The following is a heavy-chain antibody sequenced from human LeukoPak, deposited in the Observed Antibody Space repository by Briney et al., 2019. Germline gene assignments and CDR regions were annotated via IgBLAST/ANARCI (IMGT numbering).Heavy chain of an antibody. J-gene: IGHJ6*03. CDR3: ARRREWFNYYYYYYMDV. V-gene: IGHV1-2*02. D-gene: IGHD3-3*01. CDR1: GYTFTGYY. Sequence: ASVKVSCKASGYTFTGYYMHWVRQAPGQGLEWMGWINPNSGGTNYAQKFQGRVTMTRDTSISTAYMELSRLRSDDTAVYYCARRREWFNYYYYYYMDVWGKGTTVTVSS. CDR2: INPNSGGT.